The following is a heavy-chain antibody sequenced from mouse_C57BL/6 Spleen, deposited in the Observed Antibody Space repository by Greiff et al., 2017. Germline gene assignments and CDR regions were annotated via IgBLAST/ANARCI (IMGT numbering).Heavy chain of an antibody. CDR2: IYPGSGNT. D-gene: IGHD2-4*01. J-gene: IGHJ4*01. Sequence: QVQLQQSGPELVKPGASVKISCKASGYSFTSYYIHWVKQRPGQGLEWIGWIYPGSGNTKYNEKFKGKATLTADTSSSTAYMQLSSLTSEDSAVYYCAYYDYDGTRYAMDYWGQGTSVTVSS. V-gene: IGHV1-66*01. CDR1: GYSFTSYY. CDR3: AYYDYDGTRYAMDY.